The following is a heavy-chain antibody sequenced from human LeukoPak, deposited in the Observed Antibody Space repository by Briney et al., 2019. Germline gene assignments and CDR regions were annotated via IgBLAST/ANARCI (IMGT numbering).Heavy chain of an antibody. D-gene: IGHD6-19*01. Sequence: GGSLRLSCAASGFTFSSYGMHWVRQAPGKGLEWVAVISYDGSNKYYADSVKGRFTISRDNSKNTLYLQMNSLRAEDTAVYYCARDRIAVAADYWGQGTLVTVSS. J-gene: IGHJ4*02. CDR2: ISYDGSNK. CDR1: GFTFSSYG. V-gene: IGHV3-30*03. CDR3: ARDRIAVAADY.